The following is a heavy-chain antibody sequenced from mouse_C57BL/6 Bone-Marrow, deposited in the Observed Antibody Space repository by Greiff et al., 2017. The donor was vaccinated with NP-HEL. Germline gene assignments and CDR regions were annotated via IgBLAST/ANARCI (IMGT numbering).Heavy chain of an antibody. CDR1: GYTFTDYY. D-gene: IGHD1-1*01. Sequence: EVKLQQSGPELVKPGASVKISCKASGYTFTDYYMNWVKQSHGKSLEWIGDINPNNGGTSYNQKFKGKATLTVDKSSSTAYMELRSLTSEDSAVYYCARTTTVADYWGQGTTLTVSS. V-gene: IGHV1-26*01. J-gene: IGHJ2*01. CDR2: INPNNGGT. CDR3: ARTTTVADY.